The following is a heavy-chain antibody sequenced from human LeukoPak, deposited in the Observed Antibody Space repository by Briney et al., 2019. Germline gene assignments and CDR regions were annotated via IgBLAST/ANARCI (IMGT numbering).Heavy chain of an antibody. V-gene: IGHV3-30*18. CDR3: AKDGYYYDSSGSSWFDP. D-gene: IGHD3-22*01. CDR2: ISDDGGKK. CDR1: GFTFSSYG. Sequence: GGSLRLSCAASGFTFSSYGMSWVRQAPGKGLEWVALISDDGGKKYYADSVKGRFTISRDNSKNTLYLQMNSLRAEDTAVYYCAKDGYYYDSSGSSWFDPWGQGTLVTVSS. J-gene: IGHJ5*02.